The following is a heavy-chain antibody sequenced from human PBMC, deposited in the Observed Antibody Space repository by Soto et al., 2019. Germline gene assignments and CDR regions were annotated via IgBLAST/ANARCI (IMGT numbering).Heavy chain of an antibody. D-gene: IGHD6-13*01. Sequence: QITLKESGPTLVKPTQTLTLTCTFSGFSLSTSGVGVGWIRQPPEKALEWLALIYWDDDKRYSPSLNSRLTITKDTSKNQVVHTMTNMDPVDTATYYCAHRQEIAAAAAFDPWGQGTLVTVSS. J-gene: IGHJ5*02. V-gene: IGHV2-5*02. CDR3: AHRQEIAAAAAFDP. CDR1: GFSLSTSGVG. CDR2: IYWDDDK.